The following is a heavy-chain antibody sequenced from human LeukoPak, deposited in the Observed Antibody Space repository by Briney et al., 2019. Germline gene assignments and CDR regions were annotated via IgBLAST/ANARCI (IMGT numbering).Heavy chain of an antibody. CDR2: ISSSSSYI. Sequence: GGSLRLSCAASGFTFSSYSMNWVRQAPGKGLGWVSSISSSSSYIYYADSVKGRFTISRDNAKNSLYLQMNSLRAEDTAVYYCARDQGPGAPSGMDVWGKGTTVTVSS. CDR3: ARDQGPGAPSGMDV. J-gene: IGHJ6*04. D-gene: IGHD7-27*01. CDR1: GFTFSSYS. V-gene: IGHV3-21*01.